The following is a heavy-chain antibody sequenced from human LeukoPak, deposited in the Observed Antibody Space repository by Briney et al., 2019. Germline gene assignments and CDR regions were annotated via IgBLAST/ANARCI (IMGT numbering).Heavy chain of an antibody. J-gene: IGHJ4*02. V-gene: IGHV3-23*01. CDR1: GFTVSSNY. CDR3: AKAIVAARCWDY. Sequence: GGSLRLSCAASGFTVSSNYMSWVRQAPGKGLEWVSAISGSGGGTYYADSVKGRFTISRDNSKNTLYLQMNSLRAEDTAVYYCAKAIVAARCWDYWGQGTLVTVSS. D-gene: IGHD6-6*01. CDR2: ISGSGGGT.